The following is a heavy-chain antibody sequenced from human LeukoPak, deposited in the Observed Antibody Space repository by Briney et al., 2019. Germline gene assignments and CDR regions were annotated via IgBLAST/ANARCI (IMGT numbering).Heavy chain of an antibody. CDR2: INHSGST. CDR3: ARESIAAALGY. CDR1: GGSFSGYY. Sequence: PSETLSLTCAVYGGSFSGYYWSWIRQPPGKGLEWIGEINHSGSTNYNPSLKSRVTISVDTSKNQFSLKLSSVTAADTAVYYCARESIAAALGYWGQGTLVTVSS. J-gene: IGHJ4*02. D-gene: IGHD6-13*01. V-gene: IGHV4-34*01.